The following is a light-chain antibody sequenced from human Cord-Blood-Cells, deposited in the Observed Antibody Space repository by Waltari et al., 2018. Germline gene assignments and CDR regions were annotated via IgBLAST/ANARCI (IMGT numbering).Light chain of an antibody. J-gene: IGLJ2*01. CDR2: DVS. V-gene: IGLV2-11*01. Sequence: QSALTQPRSVSGPPGPSVTIPCTGTRSAVGGYNYVSWYQQHPGKAPNLMIYDVSKRPSGVPDRFSGSKSGNTASLTISGLQAEDEADYYCCSYAGSYTLVFGGGTKLTVL. CDR1: RSAVGGYNY. CDR3: CSYAGSYTLV.